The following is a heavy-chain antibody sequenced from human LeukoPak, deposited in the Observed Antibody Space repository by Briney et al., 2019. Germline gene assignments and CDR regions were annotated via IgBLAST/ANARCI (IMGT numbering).Heavy chain of an antibody. CDR1: GYDFTSYA. J-gene: IGHJ4*02. CDR3: ARAPLTTYPW. CDR2: INVVNDNT. Sequence: GASVKVSCKTSGYDFTSYAMHWVRQAPGQRLEWMGWINVVNDNTKLSQKFQGGVTITSDTSASTAYMEMSSLRFDDTAVYYCARAPLTTYPWWGQGTLVTVSS. D-gene: IGHD2/OR15-2a*01. V-gene: IGHV1-3*01.